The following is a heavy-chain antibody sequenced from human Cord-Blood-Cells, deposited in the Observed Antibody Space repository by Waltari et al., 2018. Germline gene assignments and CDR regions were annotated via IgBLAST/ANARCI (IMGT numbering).Heavy chain of an antibody. Sequence: QVQLVQSGAEVKKPGSSVKVSCKASGGTFSSYAISWVRQDPGQGLEWMGGIIPICGTANYAQKVQVRVTITADESTSTAYMELSSLRSEDTAVYYCARDALYSGSYWYFDLWGRGTLVTVSS. J-gene: IGHJ2*01. CDR1: GGTFSSYA. V-gene: IGHV1-69*01. D-gene: IGHD1-26*01. CDR2: IIPICGTA. CDR3: ARDALYSGSYWYFDL.